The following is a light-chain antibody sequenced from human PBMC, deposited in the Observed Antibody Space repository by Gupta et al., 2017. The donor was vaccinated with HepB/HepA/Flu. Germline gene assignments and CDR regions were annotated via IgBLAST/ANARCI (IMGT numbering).Light chain of an antibody. V-gene: IGLV2-11*01. CDR1: SSDGGGYNY. J-gene: IGLJ2*01. CDR2: DVS. CDR3: CSYAGSYVV. Sequence: QPALPHPRSVYGTRAQSVTISCTGTSSDGGGYNYVSWYQQHPGKAPKLLIYDVSKRPSGVPDRFSGSKSGNTASLTISGLQAEDEADYYCCSYAGSYVVFGGGTKLTVL.